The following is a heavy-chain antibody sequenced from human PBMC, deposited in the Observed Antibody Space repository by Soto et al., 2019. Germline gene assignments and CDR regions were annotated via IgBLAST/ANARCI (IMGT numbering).Heavy chain of an antibody. CDR2: INPSGGST. CDR1: GYGFTVYY. D-gene: IGHD3-22*01. J-gene: IGHJ4*02. Sequence: VLVKIDCKASGYGFTVYYMHWVLQATGQGLEWMGIINPSGGSTSYAQKFQGRVTMTRDTSTITVYMELSSLRSEDTAVYYCARDRYYDSSGYSQYSGFQDYWGQGTLVTLSS. V-gene: IGHV1-46*01. CDR3: ARDRYYDSSGYSQYSGFQDY.